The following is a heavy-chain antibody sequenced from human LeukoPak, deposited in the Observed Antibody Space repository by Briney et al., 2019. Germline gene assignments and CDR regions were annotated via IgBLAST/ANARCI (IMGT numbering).Heavy chain of an antibody. V-gene: IGHV1-8*03. D-gene: IGHD5-24*01. CDR1: GYTFTSYD. CDR3: ARGGDGYVQWVDY. CDR2: MNPNSGNT. Sequence: ASVKVSCKASGYTFTSYDINWVRQATGQGLEWMGWMNPNSGNTDYAQKFQGRVTITRNTSISTAYMELRSLRSDDTAVYYCARGGDGYVQWVDYWGQGTLVTVSS. J-gene: IGHJ4*02.